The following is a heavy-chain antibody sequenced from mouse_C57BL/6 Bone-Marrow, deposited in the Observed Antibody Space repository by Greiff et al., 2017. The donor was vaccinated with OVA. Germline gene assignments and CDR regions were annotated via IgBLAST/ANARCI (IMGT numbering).Heavy chain of an antibody. D-gene: IGHD2-2*01. CDR3: ARNYGSAMDY. CDR1: GFTFSDYG. Sequence: VQLKESGGGLVKPGGSLKLSCAASGFTFSDYGMHWVRQAPEKGLEWVAYISSGSSTIYYADTVKGRFTISRDNAKNTLFLQMTSLRSEDTAMYYCARNYGSAMDYWGQGTSVTVSS. V-gene: IGHV5-17*01. CDR2: ISSGSSTI. J-gene: IGHJ4*01.